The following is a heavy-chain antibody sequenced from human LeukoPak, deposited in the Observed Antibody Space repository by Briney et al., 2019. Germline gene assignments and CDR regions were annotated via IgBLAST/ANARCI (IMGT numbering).Heavy chain of an antibody. Sequence: GGSLRLSCAASGFTFSSYSMNWVRQAPGKGLEWVSGISGSGDSTYYADSVKGRFTISRDNTKNTLYLQMNSLRAEDTAVYYCAKDLRIVGATAFDYWGQGTLVTVSS. CDR2: ISGSGDST. CDR1: GFTFSSYS. D-gene: IGHD1-26*01. V-gene: IGHV3-23*01. CDR3: AKDLRIVGATAFDY. J-gene: IGHJ4*02.